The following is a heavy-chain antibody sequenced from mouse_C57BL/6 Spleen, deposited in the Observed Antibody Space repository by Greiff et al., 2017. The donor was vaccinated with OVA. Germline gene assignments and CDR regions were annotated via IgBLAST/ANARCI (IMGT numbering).Heavy chain of an antibody. CDR2: IYWDDDK. V-gene: IGHV8-12*01. Sequence: QVTLKESGPGILQSSQTLSLTCSFSGFSLSTSGMGVSWIRQPSGKGLEWLAHIYWDDDKRYNPSLKSRLTISKDTSRNQVFLKITSVDTADTATYYCARRVIYYDYDEGVDYWGQGTTLTVSS. J-gene: IGHJ2*01. D-gene: IGHD2-4*01. CDR1: GFSLSTSGMG. CDR3: ARRVIYYDYDEGVDY.